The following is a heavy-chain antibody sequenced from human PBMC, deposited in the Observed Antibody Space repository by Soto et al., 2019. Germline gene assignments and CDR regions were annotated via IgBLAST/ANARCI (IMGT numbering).Heavy chain of an antibody. CDR2: IWYDGSNK. Sequence: QVQLVESGGGVVQPGRSLRLSCAASGFTFSSYGMHWVRQAPGKGLEWVAVIWYDGSNKYYADSVKGRFTISRDNSKNTPYLKMNSLRAEDTAVYYCARIAMVRGKYFDYWGQGTLVTVSS. V-gene: IGHV3-33*01. D-gene: IGHD3-10*01. J-gene: IGHJ4*02. CDR1: GFTFSSYG. CDR3: ARIAMVRGKYFDY.